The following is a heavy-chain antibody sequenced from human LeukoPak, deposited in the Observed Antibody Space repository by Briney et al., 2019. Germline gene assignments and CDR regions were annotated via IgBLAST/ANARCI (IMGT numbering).Heavy chain of an antibody. CDR3: AGLEGRYSTDWFYFFDY. J-gene: IGHJ4*02. V-gene: IGHV4-4*02. CDR1: GGSISSLNL. D-gene: IGHD6-19*01. Sequence: NASETLSLTCIVSGGSISSLNLWSWLRQPPGKGLEWIGEMYLGGTTNFNPSLKSRVTILIDKSKNQLSLQLTSVTAADTAVYYCAGLEGRYSTDWFYFFDYWGQGALVTVSS. CDR2: MYLGGTT.